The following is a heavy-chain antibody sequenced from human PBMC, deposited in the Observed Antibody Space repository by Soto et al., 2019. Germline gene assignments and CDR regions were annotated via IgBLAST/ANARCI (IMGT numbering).Heavy chain of an antibody. V-gene: IGHV1-24*01. CDR3: ATASVPAAAISTSPRDYYYYGLAV. D-gene: IGHD2-2*01. CDR1: GYTLTELS. Sequence: GASVKVSCKVSGYTLTELSMHWVRQAPGKGLEWMGGFDPEDGETIYAQKFQGRVTMTEDTSTDTAYMELSSLRSEDTAVYYCATASVPAAAISTSPRDYYYYGLAVWGQGTTVTVSS. CDR2: FDPEDGET. J-gene: IGHJ6*02.